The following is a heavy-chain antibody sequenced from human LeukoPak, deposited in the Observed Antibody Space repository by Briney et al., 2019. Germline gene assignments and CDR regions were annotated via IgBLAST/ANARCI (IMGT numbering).Heavy chain of an antibody. CDR3: ARDRLSVSPGQRMNWFDP. J-gene: IGHJ5*02. D-gene: IGHD1-1*01. Sequence: SVKVSCKASGGTFISYAISWVRQAPGQGLEWMGGIIPIFGTANYAQKFQGRVTITADESTSTAYMELSSLRSEDTAVYYCARDRLSVSPGQRMNWFDPWGQGTLVTVSS. CDR1: GGTFISYA. CDR2: IIPIFGTA. V-gene: IGHV1-69*01.